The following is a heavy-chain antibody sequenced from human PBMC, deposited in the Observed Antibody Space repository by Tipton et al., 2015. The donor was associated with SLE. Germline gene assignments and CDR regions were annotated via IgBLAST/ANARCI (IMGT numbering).Heavy chain of an antibody. CDR1: GFTFSSYA. CDR2: ISYDASTK. J-gene: IGHJ5*02. D-gene: IGHD7-27*01. V-gene: IGHV3-30*04. Sequence: SLRLSCAASGFTFSSYAMHWVRQAPGKGLGWVAAISYDASTKYYADSVKGRFTISRDNSKNTLYLQVNSLRAEDTAVYYCAKALLGSPFDPWGQGTLVTVSS. CDR3: AKALLGSPFDP.